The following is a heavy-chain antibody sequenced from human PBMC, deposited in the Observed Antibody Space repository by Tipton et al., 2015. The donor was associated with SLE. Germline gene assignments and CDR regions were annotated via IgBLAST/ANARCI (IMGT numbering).Heavy chain of an antibody. V-gene: IGHV4-39*07. Sequence: TLSLTCTVSGGSISSSSYYWGWIRQPPGKGLEWIGSIYYSGSTYYNPSLKSRVTISVDTSKNQFSLNLSSVTAADMAVYYCARAQWLVRWFDPWGQGTLVTVSS. CDR2: IYYSGST. D-gene: IGHD6-19*01. CDR1: GGSISSSSYY. CDR3: ARAQWLVRWFDP. J-gene: IGHJ5*02.